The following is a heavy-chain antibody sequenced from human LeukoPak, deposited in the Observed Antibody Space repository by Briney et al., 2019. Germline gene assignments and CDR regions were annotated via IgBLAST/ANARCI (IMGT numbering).Heavy chain of an antibody. V-gene: IGHV3-23*01. D-gene: IGHD3-16*01. CDR3: AKGSHTPHKAGGGYFDY. CDR2: ISGSGGST. Sequence: GGSLRLSCAASAFTFSNYAMSWVRQAPGKGLEWVSGISGSGGSTYYADSVKGRFTISRDNSKNTLYLQINSLRAEDTAVYYCAKGSHTPHKAGGGYFDYWGQGTLVTVSS. CDR1: AFTFSNYA. J-gene: IGHJ4*02.